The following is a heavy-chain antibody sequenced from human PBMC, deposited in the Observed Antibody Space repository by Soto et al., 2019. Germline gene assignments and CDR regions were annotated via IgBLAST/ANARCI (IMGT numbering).Heavy chain of an antibody. D-gene: IGHD3-22*01. CDR1: GYTFTSYA. Sequence: GASVKVSCKASGYTFTSYAMHGVRQAPGQRLEWMGWINAGNGNTKYSQKFQGRVTITRDTSASTAYMELSSLRSEDTAVYYCARVNTMIVVVLGYWGQGTLVTVSS. CDR2: INAGNGNT. J-gene: IGHJ4*02. CDR3: ARVNTMIVVVLGY. V-gene: IGHV1-3*01.